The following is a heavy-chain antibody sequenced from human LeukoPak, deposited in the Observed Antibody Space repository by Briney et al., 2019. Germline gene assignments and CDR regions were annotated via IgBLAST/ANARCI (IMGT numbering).Heavy chain of an antibody. CDR1: GFTFSSYG. CDR2: IRYDGGNK. V-gene: IGHV3-30*02. Sequence: GGSLRLSCAASGFTFSSYGMHWVRQAPGKGLEWVAFIRYDGGNKYYADSVKGRFTISKDDAKNTLYLQMNSLRAEDTAVYYCATVFEYWGQGILVTVSS. D-gene: IGHD1-14*01. J-gene: IGHJ4*02. CDR3: ATVFEY.